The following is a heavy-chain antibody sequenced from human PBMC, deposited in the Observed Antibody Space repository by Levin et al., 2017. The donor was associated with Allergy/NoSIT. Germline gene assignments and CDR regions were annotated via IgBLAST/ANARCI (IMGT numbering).Heavy chain of an antibody. D-gene: IGHD6-19*01. CDR1: GYSISSGYY. CDR2: IYHSGST. CDR3: ARSPGYSSGWYRNKNWFDP. J-gene: IGHJ5*02. V-gene: IGHV4-38-2*01. Sequence: SETLSLTCAVSGYSISSGYYWGWIRQPPGKGLEWIGSIYHSGSTYYNPSLKSRVTISVDTSKNQFSLKLSSVTAADTAVYYCARSPGYSSGWYRNKNWFDPWGQGTLVTVSS.